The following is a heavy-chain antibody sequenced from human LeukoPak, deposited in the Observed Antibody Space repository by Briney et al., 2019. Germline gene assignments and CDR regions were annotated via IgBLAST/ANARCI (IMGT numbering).Heavy chain of an antibody. J-gene: IGHJ4*02. Sequence: GGSLRLSCAASGFTFSNAWMNWVRQAPGKGLEWVGRIKSKTDGGTTDYAAPVKGRFTISRDDSKNTLYLQMNSLKTEDTAVHYCTTQYSSGWYGDYWGQGTLVTVSS. D-gene: IGHD6-19*01. CDR2: IKSKTDGGTT. CDR3: TTQYSSGWYGDY. CDR1: GFTFSNAW. V-gene: IGHV3-15*07.